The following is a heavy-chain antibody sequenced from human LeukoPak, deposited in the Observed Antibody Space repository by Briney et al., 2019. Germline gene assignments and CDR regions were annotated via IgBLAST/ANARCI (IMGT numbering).Heavy chain of an antibody. J-gene: IGHJ6*04. V-gene: IGHV1-69*13. CDR3: ARDCSSTSCLNYYYYGMDV. CDR1: GGTFSSYA. D-gene: IGHD2-2*01. CDR2: IIPIFGTA. Sequence: SVKVSCKASGGTFSSYAISWVRQAPGQGHEWMGGIIPIFGTANYAQKFQGRVTITADESTSTAYMELSSLRSEDTAVYYCARDCSSTSCLNYYYYGMDVWGKGTTVTVSS.